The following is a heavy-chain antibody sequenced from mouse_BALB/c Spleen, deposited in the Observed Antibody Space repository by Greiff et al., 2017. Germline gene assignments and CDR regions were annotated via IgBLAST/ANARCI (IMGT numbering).Heavy chain of an antibody. CDR2: IYPGDGDT. J-gene: IGHJ4*01. CDR1: GYAFSSYW. V-gene: IGHV1-80*01. D-gene: IGHD1-1*01. Sequence: QVQLKESGAELVRPGSSVKISCKASGYAFSSYWMNWVKQRPGQGLEWIGQIYPGDGDTNYNGKFKGKATLTADKSSSTAYMQLSSLTSEDSAVYFCARGYGSSGYAMDYWGQGTSVTVSS. CDR3: ARGYGSSGYAMDY.